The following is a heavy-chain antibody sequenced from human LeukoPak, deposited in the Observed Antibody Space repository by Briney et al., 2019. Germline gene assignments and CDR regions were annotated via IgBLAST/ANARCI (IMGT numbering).Heavy chain of an antibody. CDR1: GGSISSGGYS. V-gene: IGHV4-30-2*01. CDR2: IYHSGST. J-gene: IGHJ4*02. D-gene: IGHD2-15*01. Sequence: SETLSLTCAVSGGSISSGGYSWSWIRQPPVKRLEWIGYIYHSGSTYYNPSLKSRVTISADTSKNQFSLKLSSVTAADTAVYYCARDPGYCSGGSCGNFDYWGQGTLVTVSS. CDR3: ARDPGYCSGGSCGNFDY.